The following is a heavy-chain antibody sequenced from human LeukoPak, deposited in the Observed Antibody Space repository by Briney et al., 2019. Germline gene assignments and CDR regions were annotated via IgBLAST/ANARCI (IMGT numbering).Heavy chain of an antibody. V-gene: IGHV4-61*02. CDR2: IYTSGTA. Sequence: SETLSLTCTVSGGSVRRGNYYWTWIRQPAGSGLEWIGRIYTSGTADYNPSLRTRVTISVDASRNQFSPNLSSVTAADTAVYYCARWSGSVTARNYYYYMDVWGEGTTVTVSS. CDR1: GGSVRRGNYY. CDR3: ARWSGSVTARNYYYYMDV. D-gene: IGHD6-6*01. J-gene: IGHJ6*03.